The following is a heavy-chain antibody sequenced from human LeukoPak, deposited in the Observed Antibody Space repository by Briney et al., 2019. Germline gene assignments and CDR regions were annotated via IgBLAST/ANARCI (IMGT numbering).Heavy chain of an antibody. J-gene: IGHJ5*02. V-gene: IGHV1-8*01. CDR1: GYTFTSYD. D-gene: IGHD3-16*01. Sequence: ASVKVSCKAPGYTFTSYDINWVRQATGQGLEWMGWMNPNSGNTGYAQKFQGRVTMTRNTSISTAYMELSSLRSEDTAVYYCARGDGIMTPFDPWGQGTLVTVSS. CDR2: MNPNSGNT. CDR3: ARGDGIMTPFDP.